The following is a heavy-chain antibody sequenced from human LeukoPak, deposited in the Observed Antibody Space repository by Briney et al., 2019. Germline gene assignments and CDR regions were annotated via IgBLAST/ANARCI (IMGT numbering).Heavy chain of an antibody. Sequence: QPGGSLSLFCAASGLTFSSYAMSWVRQAPGKGLEWVSSIRGNNNGTYYADSVKGRFTISRDNSKNTLYLQMNSLRAKDTAVYYCAKGGGGGCASRLADWGQGTRVTVSS. CDR3: AKGGGGGCASRLAD. J-gene: IGHJ4*02. CDR1: GLTFSSYA. CDR2: IRGNNNGT. V-gene: IGHV3-23*01. D-gene: IGHD2-15*01.